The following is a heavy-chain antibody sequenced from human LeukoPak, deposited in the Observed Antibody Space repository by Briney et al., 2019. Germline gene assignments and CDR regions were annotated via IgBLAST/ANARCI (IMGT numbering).Heavy chain of an antibody. V-gene: IGHV1-46*01. CDR3: AREEAFDGSYGY. Sequence: ASVKVSCKASGYTFTSYYMHWVRQAPGQGLEWMGIINPSGGSTSYAQRFQGRVTMTRDTSTSTVYMELSSLRSEDTAVYYCAREEAFDGSYGYWGQGTLVTVSS. CDR1: GYTFTSYY. D-gene: IGHD1-26*01. J-gene: IGHJ4*02. CDR2: INPSGGST.